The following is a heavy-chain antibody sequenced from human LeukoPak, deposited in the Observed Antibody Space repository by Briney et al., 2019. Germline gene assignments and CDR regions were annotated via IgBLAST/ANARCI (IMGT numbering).Heavy chain of an antibody. J-gene: IGHJ1*01. CDR1: GGSISNHY. CDR2: IYSSGST. CDR3: ARGPWTEYFQY. Sequence: PSETLSLTCTVSGGSISNHYWSWIRQPPGKGLEWIGYIYSSGSTNYNPSLKSRVTISVDTSKNQFSLKLSSVTTADTAVYYCARGPWTEYFQYWGQGTLVTVSS. V-gene: IGHV4-59*11.